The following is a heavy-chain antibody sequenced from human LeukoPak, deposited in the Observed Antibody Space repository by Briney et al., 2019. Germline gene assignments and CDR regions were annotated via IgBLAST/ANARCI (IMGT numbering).Heavy chain of an antibody. J-gene: IGHJ6*04. CDR2: ISWDGGST. CDR3: AKASMGYCSSTSCYEAYYGMDV. D-gene: IGHD2-2*01. V-gene: IGHV3-43D*04. CDR1: GFTFDDYA. Sequence: GGSLRLSRAASGFTFDDYAMHWVRQAPGKGLEWVSLISWDGGSTYYADSVKGRFTISRDNSKNSLYLQMNSLRAEDTALYYSAKASMGYCSSTSCYEAYYGMDVWGKGTTVTVSS.